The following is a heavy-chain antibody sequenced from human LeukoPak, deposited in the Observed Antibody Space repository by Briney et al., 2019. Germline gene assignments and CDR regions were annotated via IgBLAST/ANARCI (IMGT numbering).Heavy chain of an antibody. CDR3: ARGPPMYQYDSSDYHYDYFEY. J-gene: IGHJ4*02. CDR2: ISGSGGST. D-gene: IGHD3-22*01. V-gene: IGHV3-23*01. CDR1: GFTFSSYA. Sequence: GGSLRLSCAASGFTFSSYAMSWVRQAPGKGLEWVSAISGSGGSTYYADSVKGRFTISRDNSKNTLYLQMNSLRVEDTALYYCARGPPMYQYDSSDYHYDYFEYWGQGTLVTVSS.